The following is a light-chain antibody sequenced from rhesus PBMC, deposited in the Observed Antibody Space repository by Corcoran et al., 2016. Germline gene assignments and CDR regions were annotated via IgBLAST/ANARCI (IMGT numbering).Light chain of an antibody. J-gene: IGKJ3*01. Sequence: DIQMTQSPSSLSASVGDTVTITCRASQSIRSWLAWYQQKPGKAPKILTYKASTLQSGVPSRFRGSGSGTDFTLTISSLQSEDFATYYCQQYSSSPFTFGPGTKLDIK. CDR1: QSIRSW. CDR2: KAS. CDR3: QQYSSSPFT. V-gene: IGKV1-22*01.